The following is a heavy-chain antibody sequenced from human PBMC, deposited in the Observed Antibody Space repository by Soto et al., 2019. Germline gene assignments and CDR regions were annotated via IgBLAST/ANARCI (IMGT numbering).Heavy chain of an antibody. CDR1: GGSISSGDYY. D-gene: IGHD2-15*01. J-gene: IGHJ6*02. V-gene: IGHV4-30-4*01. CDR3: ARDVVAATYHYYYGMDV. Sequence: SETLSLTCTVSGGSISSGDYYWSWIRQPPGKGLEWIGYIYYSGSTYYNPSLKSRVTISVDTSKNQFSLKLSSVTAADTAVYYCARDVVAATYHYYYGMDVWGQGTTVTVSS. CDR2: IYYSGST.